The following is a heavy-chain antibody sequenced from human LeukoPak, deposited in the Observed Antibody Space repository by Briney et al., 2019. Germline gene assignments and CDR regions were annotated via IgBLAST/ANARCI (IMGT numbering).Heavy chain of an antibody. D-gene: IGHD3-10*01. V-gene: IGHV4-34*01. CDR3: ACMVRGVIGY. CDR2: INHSGST. CDR1: GGSFSGYY. Sequence: PSETLSLTCAVYGGSFSGYYWSWIRQPPGKGLEWIGEINHSGSTNYNPSLKSRVTISVDTSKNQFSLKLSSVTAADTAVYYCACMVRGVIGYWGQGTLVTVSS. J-gene: IGHJ4*02.